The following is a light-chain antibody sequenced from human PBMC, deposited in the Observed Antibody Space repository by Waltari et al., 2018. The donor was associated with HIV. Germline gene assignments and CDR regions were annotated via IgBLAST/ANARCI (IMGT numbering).Light chain of an antibody. CDR3: EQSYGSPRT. J-gene: IGKJ1*01. Sequence: DIQMTQSPNSPSASVGERVTPGCRSSQRIRKYVNWYQQRSGKRPRLLIFSASTLQSGVSPRFTGGGSGTDFTLTINNLQFEDFATYYCEQSYGSPRTFGQGT. CDR2: SAS. V-gene: IGKV1-39*01. CDR1: QRIRKY.